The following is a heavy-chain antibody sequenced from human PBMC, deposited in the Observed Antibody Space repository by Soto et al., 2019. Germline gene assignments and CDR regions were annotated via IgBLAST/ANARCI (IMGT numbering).Heavy chain of an antibody. CDR3: ARGNNCSGGSCYPGTWFDP. CDR2: IIPIFGTA. D-gene: IGHD2-15*01. CDR1: GGTFSSYA. Sequence: VASVKVSCKASGGTFSSYAISWVRQAPGQGLEWMGGIIPIFGTANYAQKFQGRVTITADESTSTAYMELSSLRSEDTAVYYCARGNNCSGGSCYPGTWFDPWGQGTLVTVSS. J-gene: IGHJ5*02. V-gene: IGHV1-69*13.